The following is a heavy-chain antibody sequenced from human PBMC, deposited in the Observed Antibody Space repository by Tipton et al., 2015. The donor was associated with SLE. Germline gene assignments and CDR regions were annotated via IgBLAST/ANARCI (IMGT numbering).Heavy chain of an antibody. V-gene: IGHV4-59*01. CDR1: GGSISSYY. D-gene: IGHD3-3*01. CDR3: ARGGGIRFLEWDYYYMDV. Sequence: TLSLTCTVSGGSISSYYWSWIRQPPGKGLEWNGYIYYSGSTNYNPSLKSRVTISVDTSKNQFSLKLSSVTAADTAVYYCARGGGIRFLEWDYYYMDVWGKGTTVTVSS. CDR2: IYYSGST. J-gene: IGHJ6*03.